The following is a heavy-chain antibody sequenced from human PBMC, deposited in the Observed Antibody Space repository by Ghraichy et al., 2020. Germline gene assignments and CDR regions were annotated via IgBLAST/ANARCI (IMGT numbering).Heavy chain of an antibody. CDR3: AREAPTGKYELDY. CDR1: GFTFSSYS. Sequence: LSLTCAASGFTFSSYSMNWVRQAPGKGLEWVSAIGSNMIYIYYADSVKGRFTISRDNAKNSLYLQMDSLRAEDTAVYYCAREAPTGKYELDYWGQGTPVTVSS. J-gene: IGHJ4*02. V-gene: IGHV3-21*01. CDR2: IGSNMIYI. D-gene: IGHD1-14*01.